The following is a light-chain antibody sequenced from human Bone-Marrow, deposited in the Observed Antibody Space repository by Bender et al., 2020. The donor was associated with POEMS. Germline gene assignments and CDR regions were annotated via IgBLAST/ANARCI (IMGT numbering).Light chain of an antibody. Sequence: QSALTQPASVSGSPGQSITISCTGSSSNIGAGYDVHWYQQIPGTAPRLLIYINNQRPSGVPDRFSGSKSGTSASLAISGLQSEDEADYYCAAWEDSLNGWVFGGGTKLTVL. J-gene: IGLJ3*02. CDR1: SSNIGAGYD. CDR3: AAWEDSLNGWV. V-gene: IGLV1-44*01. CDR2: INN.